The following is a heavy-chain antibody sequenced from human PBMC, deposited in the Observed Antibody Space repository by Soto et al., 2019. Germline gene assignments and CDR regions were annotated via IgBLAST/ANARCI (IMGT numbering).Heavy chain of an antibody. Sequence: SEALSVTCSVSGDSVSSGDYYWSWMRQPPGKGLEWIGHVYFSGSTNYIPSLKSRLTMSVDTAKNQFSLKLNSVTAADTAVYYCARIPVDTYMIYWSDPWGQGTPVTVSS. V-gene: IGHV4-61*08. J-gene: IGHJ5*02. D-gene: IGHD3-16*01. CDR3: ARIPVDTYMIYWSDP. CDR2: VYFSGST. CDR1: GDSVSSGDYY.